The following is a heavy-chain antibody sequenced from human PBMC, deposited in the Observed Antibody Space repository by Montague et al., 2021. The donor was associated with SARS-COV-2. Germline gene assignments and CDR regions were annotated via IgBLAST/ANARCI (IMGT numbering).Heavy chain of an antibody. J-gene: IGHJ4*02. D-gene: IGHD4/OR15-4a*01. Sequence: SETLSLTCTGSGGSISSGSYWGWIRQPPGKGLEWIGTSDHSGITXYSPSLKSRVTISLDTSKNQFSLNLDSVTASDTAMYYCARVISAVAGANFYFDYWGQGTLVTVSS. CDR3: ARVISAVAGANFYFDY. V-gene: IGHV4-38-2*02. CDR2: SDHSGIT. CDR1: GGSISSGSY.